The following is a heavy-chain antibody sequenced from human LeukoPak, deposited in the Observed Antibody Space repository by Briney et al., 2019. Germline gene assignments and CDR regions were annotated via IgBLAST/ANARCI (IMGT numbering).Heavy chain of an antibody. CDR2: IRSKAYGGTT. CDR3: TRAPTTLRYFDWLRPSYFDY. CDR1: GFTFGDYA. V-gene: IGHV3-49*04. J-gene: IGHJ4*02. Sequence: GGSLRLSCTASGFTFGDYAMSWVRQAPGKGLEWVGFIRSKAYGGTTEYAASVKGRFTISRDDSKSIAYLQMNSLKTEDTAVYYCTRAPTTLRYFDWLRPSYFDYWGQGTLVTVSS. D-gene: IGHD3-9*01.